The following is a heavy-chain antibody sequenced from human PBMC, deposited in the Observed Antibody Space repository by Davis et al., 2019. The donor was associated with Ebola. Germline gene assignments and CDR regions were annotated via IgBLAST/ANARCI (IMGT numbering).Heavy chain of an antibody. D-gene: IGHD3-16*01. CDR1: GFSFSDHY. CDR2: ISSSGSTI. V-gene: IGHV3-11*04. J-gene: IGHJ6*02. CDR3: ARDRPLDFFFGDYYGMDV. Sequence: PGGSLRLSCTASGFSFSDHYMHWIRQAPGKGLECVSYISSSGSTIYYADSVKGRFTISRDNAKNSLYLQMNSLRAEDTAVYYCARDRPLDFFFGDYYGMDVWGQGTTVTVSS.